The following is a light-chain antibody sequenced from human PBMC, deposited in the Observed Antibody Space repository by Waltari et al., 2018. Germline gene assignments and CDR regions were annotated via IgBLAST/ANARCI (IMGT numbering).Light chain of an antibody. Sequence: DIQMTQSPSSLSASVGDRITITCRASQSISSYLNWYQQKPGKTPKLLIYAASSLHSGVPSRFSGSGSGTDFTLTIISLQPEDFATYYCQQSYSTPPLTFGGGTKVEIK. CDR2: AAS. CDR3: QQSYSTPPLT. V-gene: IGKV1-39*01. J-gene: IGKJ4*01. CDR1: QSISSY.